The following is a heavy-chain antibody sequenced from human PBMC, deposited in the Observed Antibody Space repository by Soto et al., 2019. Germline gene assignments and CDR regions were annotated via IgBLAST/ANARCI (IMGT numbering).Heavy chain of an antibody. CDR3: AREEASSYASRHFHD. Sequence: QVQLQESGPGLVKSSETLSLTCTVSGGSMSSFYWSWIRQPAGKGLEWIARIYGFGGTHYNPSLKSRVTLSLDTSQKKFSLTLTSVTAADTAVYYCAREEASSYASRHFHDWGQGTLVTVSS. D-gene: IGHD3-16*01. J-gene: IGHJ4*02. V-gene: IGHV4-4*07. CDR1: GGSMSSFY. CDR2: IYGFGGT.